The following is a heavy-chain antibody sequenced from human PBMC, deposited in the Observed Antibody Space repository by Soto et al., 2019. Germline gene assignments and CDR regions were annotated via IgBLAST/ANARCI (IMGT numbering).Heavy chain of an antibody. Sequence: XSVKVSCKASGYTFTSYYMHWVRQAPGQGLEWMGIINPSGGSTSYAQKFQGRVTMTRDKSTSTVYMELSSLRSEDTAVYYCARAIRYYYGMDVWGQGNTVTVSS. D-gene: IGHD2-21*01. CDR3: ARAIRYYYGMDV. V-gene: IGHV1-46*01. CDR2: INPSGGST. CDR1: GYTFTSYY. J-gene: IGHJ6*02.